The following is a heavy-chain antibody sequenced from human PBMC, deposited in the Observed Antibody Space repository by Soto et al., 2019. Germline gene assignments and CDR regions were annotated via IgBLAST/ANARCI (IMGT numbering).Heavy chain of an antibody. V-gene: IGHV1-69*06. J-gene: IGHJ6*02. D-gene: IGHD3-3*01. CDR2: IIPIFGTA. CDR3: AREKGITLFAEQRLGMDV. Sequence: SLKVSCKASGGTLSSYAISWVRQAPGQGLEWMGGIIPIFGTANYAQKFQGRVTITADKSTSTAYMELSSLRSEDTAVYYCAREKGITLFAEQRLGMDVWGQGTTVTVSS. CDR1: GGTLSSYA.